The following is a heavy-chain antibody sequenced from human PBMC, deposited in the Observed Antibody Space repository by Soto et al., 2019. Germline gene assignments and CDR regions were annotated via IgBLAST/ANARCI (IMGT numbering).Heavy chain of an antibody. J-gene: IGHJ5*02. V-gene: IGHV4-39*01. CDR3: ARHPAGQLAKSGDWFDP. CDR2: IYYSGST. CDR1: GGSISSSSYY. D-gene: IGHD6-6*01. Sequence: PSETLSLTCTVSGGSISSSSYYWGWIRQPPGKGLEWIGSIYYSGSTYYNPSLKSRVTISVDTSKNQFSLKLSSVTAADTAVYYCARHPAGQLAKSGDWFDPWGQGTLVTVSS.